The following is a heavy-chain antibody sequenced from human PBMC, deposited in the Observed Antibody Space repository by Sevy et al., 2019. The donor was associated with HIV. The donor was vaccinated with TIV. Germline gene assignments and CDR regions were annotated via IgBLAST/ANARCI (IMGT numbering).Heavy chain of an antibody. CDR3: ARAQQVTMLVVIGGLYFDS. CDR1: GFTFSSYW. CDR2: IKQDMSEK. Sequence: GESLKISCAASGFTFSSYWMTWVRQAPGKGLEWVANIKQDMSEKYYADSVKGRFTISRDNARNSLYLQMESLRAEDTAVYYCARAQQVTMLVVIGGLYFDSWGQGTLVTVSS. J-gene: IGHJ4*02. V-gene: IGHV3-7*01. D-gene: IGHD3-22*01.